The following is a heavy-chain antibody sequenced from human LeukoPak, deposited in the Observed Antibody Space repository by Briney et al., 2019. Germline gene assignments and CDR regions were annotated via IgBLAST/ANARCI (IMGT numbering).Heavy chain of an antibody. CDR2: IYSGGNT. J-gene: IGHJ4*02. Sequence: GGSLRLSCTVSGFTVSSNSMSWVRQAPGKGLEWVSFIYSGGNTHYSDSVKGRFTISRDNSKNTLYLQMNSLRAEDTAVYYCARSEEDSSGWYYFDYWGQGTLVTVSS. V-gene: IGHV3-53*01. D-gene: IGHD6-19*01. CDR3: ARSEEDSSGWYYFDY. CDR1: GFTVSSNS.